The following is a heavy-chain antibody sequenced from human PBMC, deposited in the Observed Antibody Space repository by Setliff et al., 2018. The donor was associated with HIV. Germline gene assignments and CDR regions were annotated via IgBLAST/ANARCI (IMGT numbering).Heavy chain of an antibody. D-gene: IGHD6-25*01. V-gene: IGHV5-51*01. CDR2: IYPGDSDT. CDR1: GYTFPTYW. Sequence: GESLKISCKGSGYTFPTYWIGWVRQMPGKGLAWMGIIYPGDSDTRYSPSFRGQVTISADKSTTTAYLDWARLKASDTAMYYCVRYIGAAAGYIDHWGQGTLVTVSS. CDR3: VRYIGAAAGYIDH. J-gene: IGHJ4*02.